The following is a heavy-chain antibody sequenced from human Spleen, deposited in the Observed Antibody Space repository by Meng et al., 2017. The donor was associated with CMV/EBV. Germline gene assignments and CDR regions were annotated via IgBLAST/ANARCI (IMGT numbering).Heavy chain of an antibody. CDR3: DTNLYCRGGSCRNY. V-gene: IGHV3-74*01. CDR2: INSDGSST. CDR1: GFPFSGDW. J-gene: IGHJ4*02. Sequence: GGSLRLSCAASGFPFSGDWMYWVRQAPGKGLKLVSCINSDGSSTGYADSVKGRFTISRDNANNTLYLLLNSLRAEDTDVYYCDTNLYCRGGSCRNYWGQGTLVTVSS. D-gene: IGHD2-15*01.